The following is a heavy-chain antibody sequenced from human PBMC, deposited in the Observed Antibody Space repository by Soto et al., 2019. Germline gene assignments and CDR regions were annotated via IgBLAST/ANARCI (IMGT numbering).Heavy chain of an antibody. CDR2: ITPFNGNT. CDR3: ASGRYDASGYFDY. CDR1: GSTLTELS. D-gene: IGHD3-22*01. V-gene: IGHV1-45*02. Sequence: SVKVSCKVSGSTLTELSIHWVRQAPGQALEWMGWITPFNGNTKYAQKFQDRVTFTGDTSLNTAYMELSSLRSDDTAMFYCASGRYDASGYFDYWGQGTLVTVSS. J-gene: IGHJ4*02.